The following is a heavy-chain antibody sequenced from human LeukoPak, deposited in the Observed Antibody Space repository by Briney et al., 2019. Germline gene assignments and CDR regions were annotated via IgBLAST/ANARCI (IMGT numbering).Heavy chain of an antibody. J-gene: IGHJ4*02. CDR2: IRSKAYGGTT. CDR3: TRSSGYFGY. Sequence: GGSLRLSFTASGFTFGDYAMSWFRQAPGKGLERVGFIRSKAYGGTTEYAASVKGRFTISRDDSKSIAYLQMNSPKTEDTAVYYCTRSSGYFGYWGQGTLVTVSS. D-gene: IGHD3-22*01. V-gene: IGHV3-49*03. CDR1: GFTFGDYA.